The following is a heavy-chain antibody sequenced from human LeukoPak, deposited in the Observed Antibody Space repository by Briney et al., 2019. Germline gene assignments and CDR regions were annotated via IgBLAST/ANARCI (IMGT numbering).Heavy chain of an antibody. CDR1: GGSIISSSYY. Sequence: NPSETLSLTCTVSGGSIISSSYYWGWIRQSPGKGLEWIGSIYYSGTTYYNPSLKSRVTISVDTSKNQFSLKLSSVTAADTAVYYCARHPLRVPAASYFDYWGQGTLVTVSS. V-gene: IGHV4-39*01. D-gene: IGHD2-2*01. CDR3: ARHPLRVPAASYFDY. CDR2: IYYSGTT. J-gene: IGHJ4*02.